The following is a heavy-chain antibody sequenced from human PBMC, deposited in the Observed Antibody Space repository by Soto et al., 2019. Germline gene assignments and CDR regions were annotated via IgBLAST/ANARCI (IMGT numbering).Heavy chain of an antibody. Sequence: QVQLQESGPGLVRPSETLSLTCTVSGASFTSYYWSWIRQPPGKGLEWIGYIYYGETTNYNPSLKSRVTISRDTSKNQVFLKLTSVTAADTAVYYYARRRTERHNWFDPWGQGTLVTVSS. CDR1: GASFTSYY. V-gene: IGHV4-59*01. CDR3: ARRRTERHNWFDP. D-gene: IGHD1-1*01. CDR2: IYYGETT. J-gene: IGHJ5*02.